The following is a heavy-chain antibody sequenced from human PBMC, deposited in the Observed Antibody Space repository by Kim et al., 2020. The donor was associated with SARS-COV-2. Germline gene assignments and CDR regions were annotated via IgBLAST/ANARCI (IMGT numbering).Heavy chain of an antibody. CDR3: ARVWAVAGNNWFDP. CDR2: IYYSGST. V-gene: IGHV4-59*01. CDR1: GGSISSYY. Sequence: SETLSLTCTVSGGSISSYYWSWIRQPPGKGLEWIGSIYYSGSTNYNPSLKSRVTISVATSKNQFSLKLSSVTAADTAVYYCARVWAVAGNNWFDPWGQGTLVTVSS. D-gene: IGHD6-19*01. J-gene: IGHJ5*02.